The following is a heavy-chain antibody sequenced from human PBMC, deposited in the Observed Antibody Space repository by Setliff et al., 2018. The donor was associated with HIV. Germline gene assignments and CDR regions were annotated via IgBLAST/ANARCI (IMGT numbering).Heavy chain of an antibody. CDR1: GYTFSSYG. V-gene: IGHV1-18*01. D-gene: IGHD6-13*01. CDR2: ISAYNGDT. Sequence: ASVKVSCKASGYTFSSYGISWVRQAPGQGLEWVGWISAYNGDTKYAQKLQGRVTMTTDTSTSTAYMELRSLRSDDTAMYYCATDPGYSSTWYSESFQHWGQGTVVTVS. CDR3: ATDPGYSSTWYSESFQH. J-gene: IGHJ1*01.